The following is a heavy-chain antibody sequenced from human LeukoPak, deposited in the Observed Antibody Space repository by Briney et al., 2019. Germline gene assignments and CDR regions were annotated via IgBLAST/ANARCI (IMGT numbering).Heavy chain of an antibody. CDR2: VIPIFGTA. D-gene: IGHD2-15*01. CDR1: GGTFSSYA. CDR3: ARDQCSGGSCYENPWFDP. Sequence: SVKVSCKASGGTFSSYAISWVRQAPGQGLEWMGGVIPIFGTANYAQKFQGRVTITADESTSTAYMELSSLRSEDTAVYYCARDQCSGGSCYENPWFDPWGQGTLLTVSS. J-gene: IGHJ5*02. V-gene: IGHV1-69*13.